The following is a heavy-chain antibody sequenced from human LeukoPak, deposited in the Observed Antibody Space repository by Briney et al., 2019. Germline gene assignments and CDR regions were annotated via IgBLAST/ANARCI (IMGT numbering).Heavy chain of an antibody. CDR2: IYYSGST. CDR3: ARIAVAGTVDY. CDR1: GGSISSYY. J-gene: IGHJ4*02. V-gene: IGHV4-59*01. Sequence: SETLSLTCTVSGGSISSYYWSWIRQPPGKGLEWIGYIYYSGSTNYNPSLKSRVTISVDTSKNQFSLKLSSVTAADTAVYYCARIAVAGTVDYWGQGTLVTVSS. D-gene: IGHD6-19*01.